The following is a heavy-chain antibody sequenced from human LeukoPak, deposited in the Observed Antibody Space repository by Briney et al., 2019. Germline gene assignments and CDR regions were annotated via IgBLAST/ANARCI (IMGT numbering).Heavy chain of an antibody. V-gene: IGHV3-30*18. CDR1: GFTFSSYG. J-gene: IGHJ4*02. Sequence: PGRSLRLSCAASGFTFSSYGMHWVRQAPGKGLEWVAVISYDGSNKYYADSVKGRFTISRDNSKNTPYLQMNSLRAEDTAVYYCAKEGGSGNRNQYHFDYWGQGALVTVSS. CDR3: AKEGGSGNRNQYHFDY. CDR2: ISYDGSNK. D-gene: IGHD1-14*01.